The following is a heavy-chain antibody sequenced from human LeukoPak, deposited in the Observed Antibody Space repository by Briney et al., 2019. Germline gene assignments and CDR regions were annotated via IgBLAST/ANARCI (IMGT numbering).Heavy chain of an antibody. Sequence: SVNLSLTGTVSGGSISSYYWSWIRQPAGNELEWIGRIYTIGSTNYNPSLKSRVTMTVATSKNHFSQKLSSVTAADTAVYYCARDPIVGGIGNWFDPWGQGTLVTVSS. CDR1: GGSISSYY. V-gene: IGHV4-4*07. J-gene: IGHJ5*02. D-gene: IGHD1-26*01. CDR2: IYTIGST. CDR3: ARDPIVGGIGNWFDP.